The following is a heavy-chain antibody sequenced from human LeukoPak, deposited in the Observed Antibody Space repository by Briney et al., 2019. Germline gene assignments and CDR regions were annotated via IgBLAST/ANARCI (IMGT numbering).Heavy chain of an antibody. CDR2: ISSAGGYI. D-gene: IGHD6-6*01. Sequence: KAGGSLRLSCAAAGFTFNSYTMDWVRQAPGKGLEWVSSISSAGGYIYYADSVKGRFTISRDNAKNSLYLQLNSLRAEDTALYYCARWVIGSSSFDYWGQGTLVTVSS. J-gene: IGHJ4*02. CDR1: GFTFNSYT. V-gene: IGHV3-21*01. CDR3: ARWVIGSSSFDY.